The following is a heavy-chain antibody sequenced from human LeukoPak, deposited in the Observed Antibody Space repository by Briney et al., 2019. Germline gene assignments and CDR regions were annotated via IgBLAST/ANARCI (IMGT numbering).Heavy chain of an antibody. V-gene: IGHV3-21*01. CDR2: ISSSSSYI. Sequence: GGTLRLSCAASGFTFSSYSMNWVRQAPGKGLEWVSSISSSSSYIYYADSVKGGFTISRDNAKNSLYLQMNSLRAEDTAVYYCARACGVLINGTGCFDYWGQGTLVTVSS. CDR1: GFTFSSYS. CDR3: ARACGVLINGTGCFDY. J-gene: IGHJ4*02. D-gene: IGHD2-8*01.